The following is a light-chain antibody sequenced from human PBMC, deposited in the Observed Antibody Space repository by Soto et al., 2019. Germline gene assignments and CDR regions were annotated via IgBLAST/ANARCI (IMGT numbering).Light chain of an antibody. Sequence: EIVWTQSPGTLSLSPGERATLSCRASQSVSNNYLAWYHQKPGQAPRLLIYGASTRATGIPARFSGSGSGTEFTLTISSLQSEDSADYYCQQYNNWPLTFGQGTKVDIK. CDR3: QQYNNWPLT. CDR1: QSVSNN. J-gene: IGKJ1*01. V-gene: IGKV3-15*01. CDR2: GAS.